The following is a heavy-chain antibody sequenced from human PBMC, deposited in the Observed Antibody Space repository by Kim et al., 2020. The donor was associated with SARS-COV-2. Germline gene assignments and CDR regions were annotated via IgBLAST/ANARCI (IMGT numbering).Heavy chain of an antibody. CDR1: GFTFSSYA. CDR3: AKDRPYYYDSSGYGNFDY. J-gene: IGHJ4*02. CDR2: ISGSGGST. D-gene: IGHD3-22*01. Sequence: GGSLRLSCAASGFTFSSYAMSWVRQAPGKGLEWVSAISGSGGSTYYADSVKGRFTISRDNSKNTLYLQMNSLRAEDTAVYYCAKDRPYYYDSSGYGNFDYWGQGTLVTVSS. V-gene: IGHV3-23*01.